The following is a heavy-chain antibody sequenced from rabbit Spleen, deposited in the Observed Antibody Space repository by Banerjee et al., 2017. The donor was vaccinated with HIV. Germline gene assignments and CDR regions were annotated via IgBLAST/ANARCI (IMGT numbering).Heavy chain of an antibody. CDR2: IYTGNVKT. CDR1: GLDFSSSYW. CDR3: ARDAGTGDYIDVYFSL. J-gene: IGHJ4*01. V-gene: IGHV1S40*01. Sequence: QSLEESGGDLVKPGTSLTLTCKASGLDFSSSYWICWVRQAPGKGLEWIACIYTGNVKTYYASWAKGRFTISKSSSTTVTLQMTSLTAADTATYFCARDAGTGDYIDVYFSLWGPGTLVTVS. D-gene: IGHD8-1*01.